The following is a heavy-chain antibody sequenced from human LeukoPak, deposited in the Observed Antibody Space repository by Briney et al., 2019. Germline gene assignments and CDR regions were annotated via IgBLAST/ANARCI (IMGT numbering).Heavy chain of an antibody. Sequence: SVKVSCKASGGAFSSYAISWVRQAPGQGLEWMGGIIPIFGTANYAQKFQGRVTITADESTSTAYMELSSLRSEDTAVYYCARDLSTIFGVVNQYYYMDVWGKGTTVTVSS. CDR1: GGAFSSYA. J-gene: IGHJ6*03. CDR2: IIPIFGTA. CDR3: ARDLSTIFGVVNQYYYMDV. V-gene: IGHV1-69*13. D-gene: IGHD3-3*01.